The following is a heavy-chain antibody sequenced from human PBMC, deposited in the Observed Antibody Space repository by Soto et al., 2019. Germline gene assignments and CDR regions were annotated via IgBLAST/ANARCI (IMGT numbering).Heavy chain of an antibody. D-gene: IGHD6-19*01. CDR3: ARDLGKMWLVHYFDY. J-gene: IGHJ4*02. Sequence: GGSLRLSCAASGFTFSDYYMSWIRQAPGKGLEWVSYISSSGSTIYYADSVKGRFTISRDNAKNSLYLQMNSLRAEDTAVYYCARDLGKMWLVHYFDYWGQGTLVTVSS. CDR2: ISSSGSTI. CDR1: GFTFSDYY. V-gene: IGHV3-11*01.